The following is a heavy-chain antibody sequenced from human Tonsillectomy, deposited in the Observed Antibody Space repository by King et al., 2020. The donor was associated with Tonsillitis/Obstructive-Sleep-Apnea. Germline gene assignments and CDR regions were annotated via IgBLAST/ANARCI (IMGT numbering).Heavy chain of an antibody. Sequence: EVQLVESGGGLVQPGGSLRLSCAASGFTFSSYEMNWVRQAPGKGLEWVSYISSSGSTIYYADSVKGRFTISRDNAKNSLYLQMNSLRAEDTAVYYCARGYSSSSYWYFDLWGRGTLVTVSS. D-gene: IGHD6-6*01. J-gene: IGHJ2*01. CDR3: ARGYSSSSYWYFDL. V-gene: IGHV3-48*03. CDR2: ISSSGSTI. CDR1: GFTFSSYE.